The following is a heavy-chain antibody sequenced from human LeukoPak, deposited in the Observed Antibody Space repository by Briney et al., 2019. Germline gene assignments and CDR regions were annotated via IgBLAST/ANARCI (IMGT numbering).Heavy chain of an antibody. Sequence: GGSLRLSCAASGFTFSDYYMSWIRQAPGKGLEWVSYISSSGSTIYYADSVKGRFTISRDNAKNSLYLQMNSLRAEGTAVYYCAREGYYYGSGSDTPSFDYWGQGTLVTVSS. J-gene: IGHJ4*02. CDR1: GFTFSDYY. CDR3: AREGYYYGSGSDTPSFDY. D-gene: IGHD3-10*01. V-gene: IGHV3-11*01. CDR2: ISSSGSTI.